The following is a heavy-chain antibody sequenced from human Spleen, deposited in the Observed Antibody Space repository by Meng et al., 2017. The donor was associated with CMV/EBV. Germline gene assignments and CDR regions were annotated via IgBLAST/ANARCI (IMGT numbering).Heavy chain of an antibody. D-gene: IGHD2-2*01. CDR2: IYSGGRT. Sequence: GESLKISWAASGFTVSSNYMDWVRQAPGKGLEWVSVIYSGGRTYYADSVKGRFTISRDDSKNTLYLQMNSLRPEDTAVYYCARALVGGSSLDFFYGMDIWGQGTTVTVSS. J-gene: IGHJ6*02. CDR3: ARALVGGSSLDFFYGMDI. V-gene: IGHV3-66*02. CDR1: GFTVSSNY.